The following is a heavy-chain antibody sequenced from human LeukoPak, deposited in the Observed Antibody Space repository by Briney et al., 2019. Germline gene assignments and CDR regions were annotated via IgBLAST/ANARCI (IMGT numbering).Heavy chain of an antibody. J-gene: IGHJ4*02. D-gene: IGHD3-10*01. V-gene: IGHV1-18*01. CDR1: GYTFTSYG. CDR3: AKGALTMVRGGVFDY. CDR2: ISAYNGNT. Sequence: ASVKVSCKASGYTFTSYGISWVRQAPGQGLEWMGWISAYNGNTNYAQKLQGRVTMTTDTSTSTAYMELRSLRSDDTAVYYCAKGALTMVRGGVFDYWGQGTLVTVSS.